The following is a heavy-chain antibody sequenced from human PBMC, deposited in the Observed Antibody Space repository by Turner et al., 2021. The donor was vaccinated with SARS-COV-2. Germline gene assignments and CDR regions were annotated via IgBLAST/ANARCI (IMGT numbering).Heavy chain of an antibody. CDR1: GFTFSSYA. CDR2: IIGSGGST. Sequence: EVQLLESGGGLVQPGGSLRLSCAASGFTFSSYAMSWVRQAPGKGLEWVSTIIGSGGSTYYADSVKGRFTISRDNSKNTLYLQMNSLRAEDTAVYYCAKDLGYYGSGSLWGQGTLVTVSS. V-gene: IGHV3-23*01. J-gene: IGHJ4*02. CDR3: AKDLGYYGSGSL. D-gene: IGHD3-10*01.